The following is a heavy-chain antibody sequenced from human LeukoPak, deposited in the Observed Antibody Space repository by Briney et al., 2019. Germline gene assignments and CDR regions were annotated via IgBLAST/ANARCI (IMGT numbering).Heavy chain of an antibody. CDR1: GFTVSSNY. CDR3: ARGGFDWLDWFDP. CDR2: IYYSGST. J-gene: IGHJ5*02. V-gene: IGHV4-59*02. Sequence: GSLRLSCAASGFTVSSNYMSWVRQAPGKGLEWIGYIYYSGSTNYNPSLKSRVTISVDTSKNQFSLKLSSVTAADTAVYYCARGGFDWLDWFDPWGQGTLVTVSS. D-gene: IGHD3-9*01.